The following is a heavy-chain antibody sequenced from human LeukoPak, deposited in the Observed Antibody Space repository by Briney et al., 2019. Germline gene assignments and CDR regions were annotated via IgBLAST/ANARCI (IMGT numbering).Heavy chain of an antibody. D-gene: IGHD2-8*01. Sequence: SETLSLTCTVSGGSISSYYWSWIRQPPGKGLEWIGYIYYSGSTNYNPSLKSRVTISVDTSKNQFSLKLSSVTAADTAVYYCARQTNGVCCTDYWGQGTLVTVSS. CDR2: IYYSGST. V-gene: IGHV4-59*01. CDR3: ARQTNGVCCTDY. J-gene: IGHJ4*02. CDR1: GGSISSYY.